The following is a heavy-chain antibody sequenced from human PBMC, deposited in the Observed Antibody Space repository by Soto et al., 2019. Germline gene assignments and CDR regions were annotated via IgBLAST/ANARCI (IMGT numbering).Heavy chain of an antibody. V-gene: IGHV3-33*01. Sequence: QVQLVESGGGVVQPGRSLRLSCAASGFTFSSYGMHWVRQAPGKGLEWVAVIWYDGSNKYYADSVKGRFTISRDNSKNTLYLQMNSLRAEDTAVYYCARDQGGYYDSSGWDYWGQGTLVTVSS. CDR1: GFTFSSYG. D-gene: IGHD3-22*01. J-gene: IGHJ4*02. CDR3: ARDQGGYYDSSGWDY. CDR2: IWYDGSNK.